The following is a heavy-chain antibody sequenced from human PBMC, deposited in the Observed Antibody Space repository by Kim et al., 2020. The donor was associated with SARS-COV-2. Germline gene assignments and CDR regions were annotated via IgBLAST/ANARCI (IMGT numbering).Heavy chain of an antibody. J-gene: IGHJ5*02. D-gene: IGHD3-22*01. Sequence: GGSLRLSCAASGFTFSSYGMHWVRQAPGKGLEWVAVISYDGSNKYYADSVKGRITISRDNSKNTLYLPMNSLRAEDTAVYYCAKDYDYYYDSTRDWVNNWLDPWGQGTLVTDSS. CDR2: ISYDGSNK. CDR1: GFTFSSYG. CDR3: AKDYDYYYDSTRDWVNNWLDP. V-gene: IGHV3-30*18.